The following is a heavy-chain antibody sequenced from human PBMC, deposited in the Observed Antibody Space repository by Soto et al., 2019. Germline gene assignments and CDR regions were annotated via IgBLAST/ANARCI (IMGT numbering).Heavy chain of an antibody. CDR3: ARDPGSFWSGYYFDY. Sequence: QVQLVESGGGVVQPGRSLRLSCAASGFTFSSYGMHWVRQAPGKGLEWVAVIGYDGSNKYYADSVKGRFTISRDNSKNTLYLQMNSLRAEDTAVYYCARDPGSFWSGYYFDYWGQGTLVTVSS. D-gene: IGHD3-3*01. CDR1: GFTFSSYG. CDR2: IGYDGSNK. J-gene: IGHJ4*02. V-gene: IGHV3-33*01.